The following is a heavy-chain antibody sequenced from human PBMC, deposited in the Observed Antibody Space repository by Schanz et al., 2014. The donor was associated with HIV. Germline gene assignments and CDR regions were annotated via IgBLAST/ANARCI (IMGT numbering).Heavy chain of an antibody. CDR2: ISWNSGSI. Sequence: EVQLVESGGGLVQPGRSLRLSCAASGFTFDEYAMHWVRQAPGKGLEWVSSISWNSGSIDYADSAKGRFTISRDNAKNSLYLQMNSLRAEDTAVYYCARDKGDNWAGYYYYYGMDVWGQGTTVTVSS. J-gene: IGHJ6*02. CDR3: ARDKGDNWAGYYYYYGMDV. V-gene: IGHV3-9*01. D-gene: IGHD1-20*01. CDR1: GFTFDEYA.